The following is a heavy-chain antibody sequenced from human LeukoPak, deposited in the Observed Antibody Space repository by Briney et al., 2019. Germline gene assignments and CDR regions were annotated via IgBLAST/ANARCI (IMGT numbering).Heavy chain of an antibody. D-gene: IGHD3-16*02. J-gene: IGHJ4*02. CDR3: ARVRLGELSFDY. CDR1: GYTFTSYA. CDR2: INAGNGNT. Sequence: SVKVSCKASGYTFTSYAMHWVRQAPGQRLEWMGWINAGNGNTKYSQKFQGRVTITRDTSASTAYIELSSLRSEDTAVYYCARVRLGELSFDYWGQGTLVTVSS. V-gene: IGHV1-3*01.